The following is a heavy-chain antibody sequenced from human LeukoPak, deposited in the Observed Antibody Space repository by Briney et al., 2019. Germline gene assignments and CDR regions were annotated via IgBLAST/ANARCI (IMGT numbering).Heavy chain of an antibody. CDR3: ARVYLGVYYYGSSGYSHLDY. CDR1: GYRFTDCY. V-gene: IGHV1-2*02. D-gene: IGHD3-22*01. J-gene: IGHJ4*02. Sequence: ASVKVSCKASGYRFTDCYMHWVRQAPGQGLEWMGWINPNSGGTNYAQKFQGRVTMTRDTSISTAYMELSRLRSDDTAVYYCARVYLGVYYYGSSGYSHLDYWGQGTLVTVSS. CDR2: INPNSGGT.